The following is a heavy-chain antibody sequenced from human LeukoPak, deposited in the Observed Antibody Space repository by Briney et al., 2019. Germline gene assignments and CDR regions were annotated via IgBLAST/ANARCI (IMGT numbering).Heavy chain of an antibody. D-gene: IGHD1-26*01. CDR2: IYYSGST. J-gene: IGHJ4*02. V-gene: IGHV4-34*01. CDR3: EVGATIGADY. Sequence: SETLSLTCAVYGGSFSGYYWSWIRQPPGKGLEWIGSIYYSGSTYYNPSLKSRVTISVDTSKNQFSLKLSSVTAADTAVYYCEVGATIGADYWGQGTLVTVSS. CDR1: GGSFSGYY.